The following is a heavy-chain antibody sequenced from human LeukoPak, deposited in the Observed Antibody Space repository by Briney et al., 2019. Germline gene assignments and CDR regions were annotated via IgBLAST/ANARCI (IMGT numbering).Heavy chain of an antibody. CDR2: IWYDGSNK. J-gene: IGHJ4*02. Sequence: GGSLRLSCAASGFTFSSYGMHWVRQAPGKGLEWVAVIWYDGSNKYYADSVKGRFTISRDNSKNTLCLQMNSLRAEDTAVYYCARESIRYFDWLLSTPGTYGGNFDYWGQGTLVTVSS. D-gene: IGHD3-9*01. CDR1: GFTFSSYG. CDR3: ARESIRYFDWLLSTPGTYGGNFDY. V-gene: IGHV3-33*01.